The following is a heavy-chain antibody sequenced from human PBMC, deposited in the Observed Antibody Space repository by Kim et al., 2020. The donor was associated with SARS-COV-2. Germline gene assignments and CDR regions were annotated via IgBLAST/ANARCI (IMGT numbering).Heavy chain of an antibody. D-gene: IGHD3-10*01. V-gene: IGHV1-18*01. CDR3: ARDRRGSGSYGP. J-gene: IGHJ5*02. Sequence: NYAQKLQGRVTMTTDTSTSTAYMELRSLRSDDTAVYYCARDRRGSGSYGPWGQGTLVTVSS.